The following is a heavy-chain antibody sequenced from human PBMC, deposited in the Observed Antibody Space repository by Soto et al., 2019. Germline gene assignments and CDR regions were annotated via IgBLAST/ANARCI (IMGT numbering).Heavy chain of an antibody. CDR3: ARGRYSSSWMGFDFDS. D-gene: IGHD6-13*01. CDR2: ISAYNGNT. J-gene: IGHJ4*02. Sequence: SGKFSCKGSGYTFTSYGISWVRQAPGQGLEWMGWISAYNGNTNYAQKLQGRVTMTTDTSTSTAYMELRSLRSDDTAVYYCARGRYSSSWMGFDFDSWGQGPLVTVSS. CDR1: GYTFTSYG. V-gene: IGHV1-18*04.